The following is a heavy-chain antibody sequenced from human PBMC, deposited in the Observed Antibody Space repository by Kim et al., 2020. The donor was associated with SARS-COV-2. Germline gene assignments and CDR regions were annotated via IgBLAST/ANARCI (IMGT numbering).Heavy chain of an antibody. CDR2: IIPIFGTA. CDR3: ARGKDGYYYYYYGMDV. CDR1: GGTFSSYA. J-gene: IGHJ6*02. V-gene: IGHV1-69*13. Sequence: SVKVSCKASGGTFSSYAISWVRQAPGQGLEWMGGIIPIFGTANYAQKFQGRVTITADESTSTAYMELSSLRSEDTAVYYCARGKDGYYYYYYGMDVWGQGTTVTVSS.